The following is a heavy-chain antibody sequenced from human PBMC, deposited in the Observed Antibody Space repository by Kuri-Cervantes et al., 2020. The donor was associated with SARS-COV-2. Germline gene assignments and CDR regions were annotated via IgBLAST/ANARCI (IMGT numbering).Heavy chain of an antibody. CDR2: ISSSSSYI. V-gene: IGHV3-21*01. CDR1: GFTFSSYS. CDR3: ARGGYSSSWYSDY. Sequence: GGSLRLSCAASGFTFSSYSMSWVRQAPGKGLEWVSSISSSSSYIYYADSVKGRFTISRDNAKYSLYPQMNSLRAEDTAVYYCARGGYSSSWYSDYWGQGTLVTVSS. J-gene: IGHJ4*02. D-gene: IGHD6-13*01.